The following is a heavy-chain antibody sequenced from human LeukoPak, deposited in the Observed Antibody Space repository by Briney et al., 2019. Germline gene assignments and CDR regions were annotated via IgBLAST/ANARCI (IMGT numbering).Heavy chain of an antibody. CDR2: INPNSGGT. CDR3: ARDLRTENYYHFGMDV. J-gene: IGHJ6*02. CDR1: GYTFTGYY. Sequence: EASVKVSCKASGYTFTGYYMHWVRQAPGQGLEWMGWINPNSGGTNYAQKFQGRVTMTRDTSISTAYMELSRLRSDDTAVYYCARDLRTENYYHFGMDVWGQGTTVTVSS. V-gene: IGHV1-2*02.